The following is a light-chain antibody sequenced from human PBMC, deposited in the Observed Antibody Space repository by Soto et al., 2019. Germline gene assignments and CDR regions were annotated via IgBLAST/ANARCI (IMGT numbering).Light chain of an antibody. CDR3: QQYHTSSIT. CDR1: QTISNW. Sequence: DIQMTQSPSTLSGSVGDRVTITGRASQTISNWLAWYQQKPGKAPTLLIYDASTLERGVPSRFSGTGSGTEFTLSIDSLQPNDFATYYCQQYHTSSITFGQGTRLEI. CDR2: DAS. J-gene: IGKJ5*01. V-gene: IGKV1-5*01.